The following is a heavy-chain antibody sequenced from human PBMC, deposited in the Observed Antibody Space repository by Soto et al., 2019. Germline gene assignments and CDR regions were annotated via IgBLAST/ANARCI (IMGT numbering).Heavy chain of an antibody. V-gene: IGHV3-48*02. CDR2: ISSSSSTI. CDR1: GFTFSTYN. D-gene: IGHD3-22*01. Sequence: EVQLVESGGGLVQPGGSPRLSCAASGFTFSTYNMNWVRQAPGKGLEWVSYISSSSSTIDYADSVKGRFIISRDNAKNSLYLQMNSLRDEDTAVYYCARSPITTIVVALFDYWGQGTLVTVSS. CDR3: ARSPITTIVVALFDY. J-gene: IGHJ4*02.